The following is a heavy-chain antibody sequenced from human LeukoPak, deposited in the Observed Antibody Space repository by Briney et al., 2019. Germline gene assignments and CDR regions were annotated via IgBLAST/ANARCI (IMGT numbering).Heavy chain of an antibody. D-gene: IGHD3-10*01. CDR2: IYYSGST. Sequence: SETLSLTCTVSGGSISSYYWSWIRQPPGKGLEWIGYIYYSGSTSYNPSLKSRVTISVDTSKNQFSLKLSSVTAADTAVYYCARVGDRYGSDIDYWGQGTLVTVSS. V-gene: IGHV4-59*01. CDR3: ARVGDRYGSDIDY. CDR1: GGSISSYY. J-gene: IGHJ4*02.